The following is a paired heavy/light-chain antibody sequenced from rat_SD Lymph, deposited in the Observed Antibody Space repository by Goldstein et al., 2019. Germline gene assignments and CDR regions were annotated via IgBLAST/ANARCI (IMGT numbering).Light chain of an antibody. CDR1: QSLVESNGNTH. CDR3: LQSTHLPLT. J-gene: IGKJ5*01. Sequence: DVVMTQTPLSLPVSLGDQASISCRSSQSLVESNGNTHLHWYLQKPGQLPQLLLYKVSNRFSGVPDRFSGSGSETDFILKISRVESEDLGVYYCLQSTHLPLTFGSGTKLEIK. CDR2: KVS. V-gene: IGKV1S25*01.
Heavy chain of an antibody. CDR3: TRPDLDWFAY. V-gene: IGHV5-29*01. CDR2: ISYDGSST. Sequence: EVQLVESGGGLVQPGRSMKLSCAASGFTFSNYGMAWVRQAPTKGLEWVATISYDGSSTYYRDSVKGRFTISRDNAKSTLYLQMNSLRSEDTATYYCTRPDLDWFAYWGQGTLVTVSS. CDR1: GFTFSNYG. J-gene: IGHJ3*01.